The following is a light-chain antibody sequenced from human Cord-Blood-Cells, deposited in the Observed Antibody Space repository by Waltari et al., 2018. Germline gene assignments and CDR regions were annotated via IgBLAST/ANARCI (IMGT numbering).Light chain of an antibody. CDR2: DVS. CDR1: SSDVGGYNY. Sequence: QSALTQPASVSGSPGQSITISCTGTSSDVGGYNYVSWHQQHPGKAPKLMIYDVSNRPAGVSNRCSGSKSGNTASLTISVLQAEDEADYYCSSYTSSSTRVFGGGTKLTVL. J-gene: IGLJ3*02. V-gene: IGLV2-14*01. CDR3: SSYTSSSTRV.